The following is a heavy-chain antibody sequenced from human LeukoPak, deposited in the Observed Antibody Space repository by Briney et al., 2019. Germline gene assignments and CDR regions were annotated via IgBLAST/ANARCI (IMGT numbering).Heavy chain of an antibody. V-gene: IGHV3-21*01. CDR2: ISSSSSYI. J-gene: IGHJ5*02. CDR1: GFTFSSYS. D-gene: IGHD5-18*01. Sequence: GGSLRLSCAASGFTFSSYSMNWVRQAPGKGLEWVSSISSSSSYIYYADSFMGRFTISRDNAKNSLYMQMNSLRAEDTAVYYCAKGGYSYGYDWFDPWGQGTLVTVSS. CDR3: AKGGYSYGYDWFDP.